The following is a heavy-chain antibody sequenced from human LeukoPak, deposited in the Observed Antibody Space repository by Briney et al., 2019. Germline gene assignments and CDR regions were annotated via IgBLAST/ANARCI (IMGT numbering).Heavy chain of an antibody. Sequence: PGGSLRLSCAASGFTFSNAWMSWVRQAPGKGLEWVGRIKSKTDGGTTDYAAPVKGRFTISRDDSKNTLYLQMNSLKTEDTAVYYRTTDGILGYCSSTSCQQDAFDIWGQGTMVTVSS. CDR2: IKSKTDGGTT. D-gene: IGHD2-2*01. J-gene: IGHJ3*02. CDR1: GFTFSNAW. CDR3: TTDGILGYCSSTSCQQDAFDI. V-gene: IGHV3-15*01.